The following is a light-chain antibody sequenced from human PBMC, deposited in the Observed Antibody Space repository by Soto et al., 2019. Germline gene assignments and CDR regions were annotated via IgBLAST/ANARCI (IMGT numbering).Light chain of an antibody. Sequence: ITCRASQNINNWIAWYQQKPGKAPKFLIYDASTLESGVPSRFSGSGFGTEFSLTISSLQPDDFGSYYCQHMRTFGQGTKVDIK. CDR1: QNINNW. CDR3: QHMRT. CDR2: DAS. J-gene: IGKJ1*01. V-gene: IGKV1-5*01.